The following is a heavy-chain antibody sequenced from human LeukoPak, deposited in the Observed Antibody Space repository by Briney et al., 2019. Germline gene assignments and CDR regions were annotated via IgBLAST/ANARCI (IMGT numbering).Heavy chain of an antibody. Sequence: GGSLRLSCGASGFTFNTHGMHWVRQAPGKGLEGVAVIWYDGSIKYYSDSVKGRFTISRDNSKNTLYLQMNSLRADDTAVYYCVRISCTGSRCKPYSYYDMDVWGQGTTVTVSS. J-gene: IGHJ6*02. CDR2: IWYDGSIK. CDR3: VRISCTGSRCKPYSYYDMDV. V-gene: IGHV3-33*01. CDR1: GFTFNTHG. D-gene: IGHD2-15*01.